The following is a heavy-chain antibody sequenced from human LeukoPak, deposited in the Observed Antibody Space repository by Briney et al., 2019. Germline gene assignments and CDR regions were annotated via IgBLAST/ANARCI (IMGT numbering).Heavy chain of an antibody. CDR2: IIPIFGTA. CDR3: ARGVGIAARPCWFDP. Sequence: ASVKVSCKASGGTFSSYAISWVRQAPGQGLEWMGGIIPIFGTANYAQKLQGRVTMTTDTSTSTAYMELRSLRSDDTAVYYCARGVGIAARPCWFDPWGQGTLVTVSS. CDR1: GGTFSSYA. J-gene: IGHJ5*02. D-gene: IGHD6-6*01. V-gene: IGHV1-69*05.